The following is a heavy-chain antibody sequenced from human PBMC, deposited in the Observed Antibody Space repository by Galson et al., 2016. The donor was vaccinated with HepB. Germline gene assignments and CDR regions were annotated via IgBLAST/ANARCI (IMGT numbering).Heavy chain of an antibody. Sequence: SETLSLTCTVPGASMSAYYWTWIRQPPGEGLEWIGHIYYSGNTNYNPSLKSRVTISVDTSKNQFSLNLRSVTAADTAVYYCARGEGYNFYWGQGTLVTVSS. CDR1: GASMSAYY. CDR2: IYYSGNT. J-gene: IGHJ4*02. V-gene: IGHV4-59*01. D-gene: IGHD5-24*01. CDR3: ARGEGYNFY.